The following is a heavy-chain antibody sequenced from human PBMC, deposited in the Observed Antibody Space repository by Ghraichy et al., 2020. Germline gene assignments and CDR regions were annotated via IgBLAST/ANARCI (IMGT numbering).Heavy chain of an antibody. CDR1: GGYVNSGGYS. V-gene: IGHV4-30-2*01. Sequence: TLSLTCIVSGGYVNSGGYSWSWIRQPPGRALEWIGYIYQSGNTYYNPSLGGRVSISVDRSKNQFSLALTSVTAADAAVYYCANRGGYDAFDVWGHGTMVTVST. D-gene: IGHD3-22*01. CDR2: IYQSGNT. J-gene: IGHJ3*01. CDR3: ANRGGYDAFDV.